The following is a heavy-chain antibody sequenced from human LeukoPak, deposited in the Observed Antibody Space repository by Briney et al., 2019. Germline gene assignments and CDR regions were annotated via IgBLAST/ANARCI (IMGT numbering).Heavy chain of an antibody. Sequence: GGSLRLSCAASGFTFSNAWMSWVRQAPGKGLGWVGRIKSKTDGGTTDYAAAVKGRFTISRDDSKNTLYLQMNSLKTEDTAVYYCTTDGLYYDILTGYYGVIAGFDYWGQGTLVTVSS. CDR1: GFTFSNAW. CDR3: TTDGLYYDILTGYYGVIAGFDY. D-gene: IGHD3-9*01. V-gene: IGHV3-15*01. J-gene: IGHJ4*02. CDR2: IKSKTDGGTT.